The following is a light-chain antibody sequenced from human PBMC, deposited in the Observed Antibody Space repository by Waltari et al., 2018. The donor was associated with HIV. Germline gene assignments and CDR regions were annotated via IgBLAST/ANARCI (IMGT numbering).Light chain of an antibody. CDR3: VAWDDSRSGYV. Sequence: QSVLTQSPSASGTLGQSVTISCPGSSSNVGSKPVYWFQQVSGTAPKLLIYRDYQRRSRIPDRFSGSKSGASASLTISGLRSEDEADYYCVAWDDSRSGYVFGTGTKVSVL. J-gene: IGLJ1*01. V-gene: IGLV1-47*01. CDR1: SSNVGSKP. CDR2: RDY.